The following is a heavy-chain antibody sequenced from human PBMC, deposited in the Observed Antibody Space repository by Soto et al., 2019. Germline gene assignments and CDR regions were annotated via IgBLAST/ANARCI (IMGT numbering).Heavy chain of an antibody. CDR1: GFMFNDYI. CDR2: ITWDADGGNT. Sequence: QLVESGGVVVQPGGSLRLSCAASGFMFNDYIMHWVRQAPGKGLEWVSLITWDADGGNTYYADSVKGRFTISRDNSKNSLFLQMNSLRSADTALYYCAKNILVDFGCYDFWGGCGFYGMDVLGQGTTVTVSS. CDR3: AKNILVDFGCYDFWGGCGFYGMDV. D-gene: IGHD3-3*01. J-gene: IGHJ6*02. V-gene: IGHV3-43*01.